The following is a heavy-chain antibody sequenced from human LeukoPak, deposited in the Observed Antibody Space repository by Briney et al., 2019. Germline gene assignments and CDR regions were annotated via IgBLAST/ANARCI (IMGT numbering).Heavy chain of an antibody. Sequence: GGSLRLSCAASGFTFSRYWMSWVRQAPGKGLEWVANIKQDGSQKYYVDSVKGRFTISRENSENSLSLQMNSLRAEDTAVYYCARDYGGSSPFDYWGQGTLVTVSS. V-gene: IGHV3-7*01. J-gene: IGHJ4*02. CDR1: GFTFSRYW. CDR2: IKQDGSQK. CDR3: ARDYGGSSPFDY. D-gene: IGHD4-23*01.